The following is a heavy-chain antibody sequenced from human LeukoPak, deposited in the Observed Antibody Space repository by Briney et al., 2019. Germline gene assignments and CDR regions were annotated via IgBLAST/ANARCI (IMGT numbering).Heavy chain of an antibody. CDR3: TTGGYSSSFYFDY. CDR2: IKSKTDGGTT. J-gene: IGHJ4*02. Sequence: GGSLRLSCAASGFTFSNAWMSWVRQVPGKGLEWVGRIKSKTDGGTTDYAAPVKGRFTISRDDSKNTLYLQMNSLKTEDTAVYYCTTGGYSSSFYFDYWGQGTLVTVSS. V-gene: IGHV3-15*01. D-gene: IGHD6-13*01. CDR1: GFTFSNAW.